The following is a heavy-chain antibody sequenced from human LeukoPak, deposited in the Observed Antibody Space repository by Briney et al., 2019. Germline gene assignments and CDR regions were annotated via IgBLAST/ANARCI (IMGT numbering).Heavy chain of an antibody. CDR3: VKDTAGSGGGRYGMDV. CDR2: ISSNGGST. Sequence: GGSLRLSCSASGFTFSSYAMHWVRQAPGKGLEYVSAISSNGGSTYYADSAKGRFTIPRDHSKNTLYLQMSSLRAEDTPVYYCVKDTAGSGGGRYGMDVWGKRTTVTVSS. V-gene: IGHV3-64D*06. J-gene: IGHJ6*04. CDR1: GFTFSSYA. D-gene: IGHD6-19*01.